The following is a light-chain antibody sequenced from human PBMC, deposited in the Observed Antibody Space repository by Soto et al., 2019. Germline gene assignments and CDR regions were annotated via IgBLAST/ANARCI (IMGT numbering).Light chain of an antibody. J-gene: IGLJ1*01. CDR1: SSDVGGYNY. V-gene: IGLV2-14*01. Sequence: QSVLTQPASVSGSPGQSITISCTGTSSDVGGYNYVSWYQQHPGKAPKLMIYEVSNRPSGVSNRFSGSKSGNTASLTISGLHAEDEADYYCSSYTSSSTYVFGTGTKLTVL. CDR3: SSYTSSSTYV. CDR2: EVS.